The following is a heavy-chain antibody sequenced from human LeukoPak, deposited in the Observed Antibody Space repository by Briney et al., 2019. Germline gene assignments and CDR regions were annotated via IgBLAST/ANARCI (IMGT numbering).Heavy chain of an antibody. CDR1: GGSISSSSYY. CDR3: ARRAIWSAVRDY. Sequence: SETLSLTCTVSGGSISSSSYYWGWIRQPPGKGLEWIGSIYYSGSTYYNPSLKSRVTISVDTSKNQFSLKLSPVTAADTAVYSCARRAIWSAVRDYWGQGTLVTVSS. CDR2: IYYSGST. D-gene: IGHD3-3*01. J-gene: IGHJ4*02. V-gene: IGHV4-39*01.